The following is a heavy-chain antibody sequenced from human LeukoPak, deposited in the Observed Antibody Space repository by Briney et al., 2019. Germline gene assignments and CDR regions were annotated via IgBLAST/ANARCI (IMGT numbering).Heavy chain of an antibody. J-gene: IGHJ4*02. Sequence: GASVKVSCKASGYTFTDHYIHWVHQAPGQGLEWMGWFNPNSGGADYAQKFQGRVTMTRDTSITTAYMELSSLRSDDTAVYYCLTMIVVVTNSWGQGTLVTVSS. V-gene: IGHV1-2*02. CDR1: GYTFTDHY. D-gene: IGHD3-22*01. CDR2: FNPNSGGA. CDR3: LTMIVVVTNS.